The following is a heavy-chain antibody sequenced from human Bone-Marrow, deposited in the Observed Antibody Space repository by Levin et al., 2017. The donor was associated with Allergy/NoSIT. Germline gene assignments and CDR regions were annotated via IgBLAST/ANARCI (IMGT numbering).Heavy chain of an antibody. Sequence: PGGSLRLSCAASGFTFNTYAMHWVRQAPGKGLEWVSGVSGSGDRTFYADSLKGRVTVSRDNSKNTVYLQIYSVTGADTAVYYCAKDVAGDIATDLRAPTENWFDPWGRGTLVNVSS. CDR1: GFTFNTYA. CDR3: AKDVAGDIATDLRAPTENWFDP. V-gene: IGHV3-23*01. CDR2: VSGSGDRT. J-gene: IGHJ5*02. D-gene: IGHD6-13*01.